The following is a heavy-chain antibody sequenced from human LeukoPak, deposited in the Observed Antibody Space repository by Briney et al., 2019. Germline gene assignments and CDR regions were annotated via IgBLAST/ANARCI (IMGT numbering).Heavy chain of an antibody. J-gene: IGHJ4*02. CDR3: ARGNRGYYDSSGYFSPSFDY. V-gene: IGHV4-39*07. CDR1: GGSISSSSYY. D-gene: IGHD3-22*01. Sequence: SETLSLTCTVSGGSISSSSYYWGWIRQPPGKGLEWIVSIYYSGSTYYNPSLKSRVTISVDTSKNQFSLKLSSVTAADTAVYYCARGNRGYYDSSGYFSPSFDYWGQGTLVTVSS. CDR2: IYYSGST.